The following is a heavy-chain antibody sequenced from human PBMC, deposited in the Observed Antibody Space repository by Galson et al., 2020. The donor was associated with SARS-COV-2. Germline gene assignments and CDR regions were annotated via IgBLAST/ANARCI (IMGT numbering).Heavy chain of an antibody. V-gene: IGHV3-72*01. CDR2: IGSKLNNYAT. D-gene: IGHD3-10*01. CDR1: GFSLSDHY. Sequence: GESLKISCAASGFSLSDHYMDWVRQAPGKGLEWVGRIGSKLNNYATEYAASVKGRFLLSRDDSKNSLYLEMNSLITEDTAVYYCAKVYYKVGNSADFWGHGTLVSVSS. J-gene: IGHJ4*01. CDR3: AKVYYKVGNSADF.